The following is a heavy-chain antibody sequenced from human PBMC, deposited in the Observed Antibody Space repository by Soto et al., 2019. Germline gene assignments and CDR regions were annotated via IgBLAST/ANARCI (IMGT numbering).Heavy chain of an antibody. CDR2: ISWDGGST. Sequence: GGSLRLSCAASGLTFDDYAMHWVRQAPGKGLEWVSLISWDGGSTYYADSVKGRFTISRDNSKNSLYLQMNSLRAEDTALYYYAKDRGHYDILTGYSSYYYYSMDVWGQGTTVTVSS. D-gene: IGHD3-9*01. CDR1: GLTFDDYA. CDR3: AKDRGHYDILTGYSSYYYYSMDV. V-gene: IGHV3-43D*04. J-gene: IGHJ6*02.